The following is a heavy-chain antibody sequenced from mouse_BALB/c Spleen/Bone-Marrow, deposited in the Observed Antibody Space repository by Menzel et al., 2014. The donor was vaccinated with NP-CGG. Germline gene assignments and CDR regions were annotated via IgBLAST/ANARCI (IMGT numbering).Heavy chain of an antibody. CDR3: ARFITTVGCFDY. J-gene: IGHJ2*01. V-gene: IGHV5-9-1*01. CDR2: ISSGGGYT. CDR1: GFTFSSYA. Sequence: EVKLVESGGGLVKPGGSLKLSCAASGFTFSSYAMSWVRQTPEKRLEWVATISSGGGYTYYPDSVKGRFTISRDNAKNPQYLQMSSLRSEDKAMEYCARFITTVGCFDYWGQGTTLTVSS. D-gene: IGHD1-1*01.